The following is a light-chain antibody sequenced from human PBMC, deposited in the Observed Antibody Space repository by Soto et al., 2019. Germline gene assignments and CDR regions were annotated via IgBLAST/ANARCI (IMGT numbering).Light chain of an antibody. V-gene: IGLV2-8*01. J-gene: IGLJ2*01. CDR1: SSDVGGYNY. CDR2: EVS. Sequence: QSALTQPPSASGSPGQSVTISCTGTSSDVGGYNYVSWYQQEPGKAPKLIIYEVSKRPSGVPDRVSGSKSGNTASLTVSGLQAEDEADYYCSSHAGTNRGVFGGGTKLTVL. CDR3: SSHAGTNRGV.